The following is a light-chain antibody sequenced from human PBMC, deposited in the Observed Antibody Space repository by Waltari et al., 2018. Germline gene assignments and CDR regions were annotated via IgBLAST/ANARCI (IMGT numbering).Light chain of an antibody. Sequence: DIQMTQSPSSLSAAVGDRVTITCQATQQITTSLSWYQQRPGKAPNLLIYDASTLQPGVPSRFSGCGSGTTFSLTISSLQPDDFATYYCQHHHNLPCTFGQGTKLHIK. J-gene: IGKJ2*02. CDR3: QHHHNLPCT. V-gene: IGKV1-33*01. CDR2: DAS. CDR1: QQITTS.